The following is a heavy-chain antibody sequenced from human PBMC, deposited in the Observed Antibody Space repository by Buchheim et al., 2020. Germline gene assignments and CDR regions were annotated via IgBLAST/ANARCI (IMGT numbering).Heavy chain of an antibody. CDR2: ISYSGST. CDR3: ARDTGDGDYPDDY. CDR1: GGSVSSGNYY. Sequence: QVQLQESGPGLVKPSETLSLTCTVSGGSVSSGNYYWSWIRQAPGKGLEWIGYISYSGSTNYNPSLKSRVTISVDTSKNQFSLKLSSVTAADTAVYYCARDTGDGDYPDDYWGQGTL. J-gene: IGHJ4*02. D-gene: IGHD4-17*01. V-gene: IGHV4-61*01.